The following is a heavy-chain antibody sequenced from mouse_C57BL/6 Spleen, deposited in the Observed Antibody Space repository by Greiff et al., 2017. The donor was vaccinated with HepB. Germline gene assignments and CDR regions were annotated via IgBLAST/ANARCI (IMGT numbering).Heavy chain of an antibody. CDR3: ASPHYYGSPYWYFDV. CDR1: GYTFTSYD. D-gene: IGHD1-1*01. Sequence: VQLQQSGPELVKPGASVKLSCKASGYTFTSYDINWVKQRPGQGLEWIGWIYPRDGSTKYNEKFKGKATLTVDTSSSTAYMELHSLTSEDSAVYFCASPHYYGSPYWYFDVWGTGTTVTVSS. J-gene: IGHJ1*03. CDR2: IYPRDGST. V-gene: IGHV1-85*01.